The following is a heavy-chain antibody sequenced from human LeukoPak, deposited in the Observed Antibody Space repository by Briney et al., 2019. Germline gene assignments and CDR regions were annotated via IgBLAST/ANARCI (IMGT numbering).Heavy chain of an antibody. CDR2: ISAYNGNT. CDR3: AREGEVYDYFDY. D-gene: IGHD2-8*01. CDR1: GYTFTSYG. J-gene: IGHJ4*02. Sequence: VKVSCKASGYTFTSYGISWVRQAPGQGLEWMGWISAYNGNTNYVQKLQGRVTMTTDTSTSTAYMELRSPRSDDTAVYYCAREGEVYDYFDYWGQGTLVTVSS. V-gene: IGHV1-18*01.